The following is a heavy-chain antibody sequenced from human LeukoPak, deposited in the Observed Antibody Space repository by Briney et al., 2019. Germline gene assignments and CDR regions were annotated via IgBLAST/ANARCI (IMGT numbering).Heavy chain of an antibody. CDR1: GFTFSSYG. CDR2: ISHDGSNK. Sequence: QPGRSLRLSCGASGFTFSSYGMHWVRQAPGKGLEWVAFISHDGSNKYYADSVKGRFTISRDNSKNTLYLQMNSLRAEDTAVYYCARERREVRGWSYYYYGMDVWGQGTTVTVSS. V-gene: IGHV3-30*03. CDR3: ARERREVRGWSYYYYGMDV. J-gene: IGHJ6*02. D-gene: IGHD3-10*01.